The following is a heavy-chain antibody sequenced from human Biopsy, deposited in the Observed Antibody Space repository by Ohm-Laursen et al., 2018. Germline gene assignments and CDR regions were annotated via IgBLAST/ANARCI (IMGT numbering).Heavy chain of an antibody. J-gene: IGHJ4*02. Sequence: SDTLSLTCIVSGGSLNNHYWSWIRQSPGKGLEWIGYIYYTGSTNYNPSVKSRVTISVDTSKNQFSLKLNSVTAADTAVYFCARDSRGGHLNTTLITGKNLDSWGQGILVTVSS. CDR3: ARDSRGGHLNTTLITGKNLDS. CDR1: GGSLNNHY. D-gene: IGHD3-16*01. V-gene: IGHV4-59*11. CDR2: IYYTGST.